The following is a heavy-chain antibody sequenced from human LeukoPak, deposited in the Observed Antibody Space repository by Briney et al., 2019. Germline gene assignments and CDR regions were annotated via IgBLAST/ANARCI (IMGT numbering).Heavy chain of an antibody. J-gene: IGHJ3*02. CDR2: INLNSGDT. CDR1: GYTFTSYG. D-gene: IGHD3-16*01. V-gene: IGHV1-2*06. CDR3: ASPFQSASDTFDI. Sequence: ASVKVSCKASGYTFTSYGISWVRQAPGRGLEWMGRINLNSGDTDFAQNFQDRVTLTRATSVTTAFMELSSLRFDDTALYYCASPFQSASDTFDIWGQGTMVTVSS.